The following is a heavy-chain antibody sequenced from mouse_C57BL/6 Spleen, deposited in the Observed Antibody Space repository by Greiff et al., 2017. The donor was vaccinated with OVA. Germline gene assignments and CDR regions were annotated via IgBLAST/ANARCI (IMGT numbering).Heavy chain of an antibody. J-gene: IGHJ1*03. D-gene: IGHD4-1*01. CDR1: GFTFSSYA. V-gene: IGHV5-4*03. CDR3: ARGRNWDYWYVDV. Sequence: DVKLVESGGGLVKPGGSLKLSCAASGFTFSSYAMSWVRQTPDKRLEWVATISDGGSYTYYPDNVKGRFTISRDNAKNNLYLQMSQLKSEDTAMYYWARGRNWDYWYVDVWGTGTTVTVSS. CDR2: ISDGGSYT.